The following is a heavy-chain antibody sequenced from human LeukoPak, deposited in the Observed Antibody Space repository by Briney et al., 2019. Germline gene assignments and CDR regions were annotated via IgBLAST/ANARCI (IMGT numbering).Heavy chain of an antibody. CDR3: ARSDYDILSPFDP. D-gene: IGHD3-9*01. V-gene: IGHV4-39*01. Sequence: PSETLSLTCTVSGGSISSSSYYWGWIRQPPGKGLEWIGSIYYSGSTYYNPSLKSRVTISVDTSKNQFSLKLSSVTAADTAVYYCARSDYDILSPFDPWGQGTLVTVSS. CDR1: GGSISSSSYY. CDR2: IYYSGST. J-gene: IGHJ5*02.